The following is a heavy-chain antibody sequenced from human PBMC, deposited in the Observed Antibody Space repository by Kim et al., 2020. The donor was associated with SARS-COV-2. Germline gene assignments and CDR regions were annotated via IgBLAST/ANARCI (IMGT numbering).Heavy chain of an antibody. D-gene: IGHD4-17*01. J-gene: IGHJ4*02. CDR3: ASRQEGRLRWYYFDY. CDR1: GGTFSSYA. V-gene: IGHV1-69*13. CDR2: IIPIFGTA. Sequence: SVKVSCKASGGTFSSYAISWVRQAPGQGLEWMGGIIPIFGTANYAQKFQGRVTITADESTSTAYMELSSLRSEDTAVYYCASRQEGRLRWYYFDYWGQGTLVTVSS.